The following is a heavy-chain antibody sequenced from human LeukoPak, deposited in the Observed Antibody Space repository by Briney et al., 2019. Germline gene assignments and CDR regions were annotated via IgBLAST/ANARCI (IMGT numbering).Heavy chain of an antibody. CDR3: ASSPRQAPYYYGSGSYYYY. CDR2: INHSGST. J-gene: IGHJ4*02. CDR1: GGSFSGYY. Sequence: SETLSLTCAVYGGSFSGYYWSWIRQPPGKGLEWIGEINHSGSTNYNPSLKSRVTISVDTSKNQFSLKLSSVTAADTAVYYCASSPRQAPYYYGSGSYYYYWGRGTLVTVSS. D-gene: IGHD3-10*01. V-gene: IGHV4-34*01.